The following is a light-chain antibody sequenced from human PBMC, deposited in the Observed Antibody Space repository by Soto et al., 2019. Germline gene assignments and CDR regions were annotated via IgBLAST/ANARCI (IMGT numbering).Light chain of an antibody. CDR2: AAC. CDR3: QQYGSSHT. J-gene: IGKJ5*01. Sequence: IVWTQSPATLSLSPGERATLSSRASQSVTSTFIAWYQQKPGQATRLLISAACCRAIGIPDMFSGSVSGSDFILIISRLEPEDFAVYYCQQYGSSHTFGQGTRLEIK. V-gene: IGKV3-20*01. CDR1: QSVTSTF.